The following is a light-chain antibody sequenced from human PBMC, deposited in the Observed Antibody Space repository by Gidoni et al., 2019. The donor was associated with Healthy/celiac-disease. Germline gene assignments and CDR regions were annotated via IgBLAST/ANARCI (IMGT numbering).Light chain of an antibody. CDR3: QQSSNWPLT. CDR1: QSVSSY. J-gene: IGKJ3*01. CDR2: DAS. Sequence: IVLTPSPATLSLSPGERATLSCRASQSVSSYLAWYQQKPGQAPRLLIYDASNRATGIPARFSGSGSGTDFTLTISSLEPEDFAVYYCQQSSNWPLTFGPGTKVDIK. V-gene: IGKV3-11*01.